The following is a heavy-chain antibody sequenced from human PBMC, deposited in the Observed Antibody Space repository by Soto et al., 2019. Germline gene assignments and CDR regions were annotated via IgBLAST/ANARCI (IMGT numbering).Heavy chain of an antibody. CDR3: ARVHYDILTAYSYYFDS. J-gene: IGHJ4*02. Sequence: SETLSVTCTVSGDSIIPNYWSWIRQPPGKGLEWIGYIHYSGSISYKSSLKSRVTISVDTSRTQFSLRLSSVTAADTAVYYCARVHYDILTAYSYYFDSWGQGNLVTVS. CDR1: GDSIIPNY. V-gene: IGHV4-59*01. CDR2: IHYSGSI. D-gene: IGHD3-9*01.